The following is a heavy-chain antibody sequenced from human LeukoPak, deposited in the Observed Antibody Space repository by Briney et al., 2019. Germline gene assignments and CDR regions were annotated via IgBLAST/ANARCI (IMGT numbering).Heavy chain of an antibody. J-gene: IGHJ4*02. Sequence: SETLSLTCTVSGGSISSYYWNWIRQPAGKGLEWIGRIYTSGSTNYNPSLKSRVTMSVDTSKTQFSLRLNSVTAADTAVYYCARASHGGSGYYYAVYFDNWGQGTLVTVSS. V-gene: IGHV4-4*07. D-gene: IGHD3-22*01. CDR3: ARASHGGSGYYYAVYFDN. CDR1: GGSISSYY. CDR2: IYTSGST.